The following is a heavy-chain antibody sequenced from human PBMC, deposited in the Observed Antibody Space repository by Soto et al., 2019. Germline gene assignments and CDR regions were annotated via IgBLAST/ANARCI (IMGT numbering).Heavy chain of an antibody. CDR2: ISYDGSNK. CDR1: GVTISSYA. V-gene: IGHV3-30-3*01. D-gene: IGHD6-13*01. CDR3: ARAPYSSSWDAEYFRH. J-gene: IGHJ1*01. Sequence: SLRLSCAASGVTISSYASRWVRKAPGKGLEWVAVISYDGSNKCYADSVKGRFTISRDNSKNTLYLQMNSLRAEDTAVYYCARAPYSSSWDAEYFRHWGQGTLVTVSS.